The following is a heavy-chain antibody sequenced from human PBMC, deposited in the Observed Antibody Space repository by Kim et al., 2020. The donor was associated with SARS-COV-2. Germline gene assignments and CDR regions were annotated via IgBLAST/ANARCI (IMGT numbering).Heavy chain of an antibody. J-gene: IGHJ4*02. V-gene: IGHV3-49*04. CDR2: IRSKAYGGTT. CDR3: TRYAWELLAHFDY. Sequence: GGSLRLSCTASGFTFGDYAMSWVRQAPGKGLEWVGFIRSKAYGGTTEYAASVKGRFTISRDDSKSIAYLQMNSLKTEDTAVYYCTRYAWELLAHFDYWGQGTLVTVSS. CDR1: GFTFGDYA. D-gene: IGHD1-26*01.